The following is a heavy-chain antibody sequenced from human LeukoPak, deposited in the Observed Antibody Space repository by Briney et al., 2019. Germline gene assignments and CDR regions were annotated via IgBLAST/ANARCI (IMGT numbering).Heavy chain of an antibody. V-gene: IGHV4-59*01. CDR2: IYYSGST. CDR1: GXSISSYY. J-gene: IGHJ4*02. CDR3: ARGWPYFDC. Sequence: PSETLSLTCTVSGXSISSYYGSWIRQPPGKGLECIGYIYYSGSTNYNPSLKSRVTISVDTSKNQFSLKLSSVTAADTAVYYCARGWPYFDCWGQGTLVTVSS. D-gene: IGHD2-15*01.